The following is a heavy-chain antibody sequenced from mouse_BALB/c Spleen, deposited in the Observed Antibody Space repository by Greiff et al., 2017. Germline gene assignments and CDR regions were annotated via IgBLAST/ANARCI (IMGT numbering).Heavy chain of an antibody. Sequence: DVMLVESGGGLVKPGGSLKLSCAASGFTFSDYYMYWVRQTPEKRLEWVATISDGGSYTYYPDSVKGRFTISRDNAKNNLYLQMSSLKSEDTAMYYCARITTATRYAMDYWGQGTSVTVSS. J-gene: IGHJ4*01. D-gene: IGHD1-2*01. V-gene: IGHV5-4*02. CDR2: ISDGGSYT. CDR1: GFTFSDYY. CDR3: ARITTATRYAMDY.